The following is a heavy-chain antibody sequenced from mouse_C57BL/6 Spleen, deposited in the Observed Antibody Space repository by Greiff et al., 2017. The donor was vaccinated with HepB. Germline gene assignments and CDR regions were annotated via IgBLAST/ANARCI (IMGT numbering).Heavy chain of an antibody. D-gene: IGHD4-1*01. CDR3: ARRLDWYFDV. V-gene: IGHV1-69*01. CDR1: GYTFTSYW. J-gene: IGHJ1*03. Sequence: QVQLQQPGAELVMPGASVKLSCKASGYTFTSYWMHWVKQRPGQGLEWIGEIDPSDSYTNYNQKFKGKSTLTVDNSSSPAYMQLSSLTSEDSAVYCCARRLDWYFDVWGTGTTVTVSS. CDR2: IDPSDSYT.